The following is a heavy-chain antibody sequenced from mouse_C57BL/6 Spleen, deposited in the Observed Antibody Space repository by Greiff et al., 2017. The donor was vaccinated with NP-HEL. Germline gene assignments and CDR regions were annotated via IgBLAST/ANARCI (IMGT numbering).Heavy chain of an antibody. CDR2: INPSTGGT. J-gene: IGHJ3*01. V-gene: IGHV1-42*01. Sequence: VHVKQSGPELVKPGASVKISCKASGYSFTGYYMNWVKQSPEKSLEWIGEINPSTGGTNYNQKFKAKATLNVDKSSSTAYMLLKSLTSVDSAVYYCARFYINAWFAYWGQGTLVSVSA. D-gene: IGHD2-5*01. CDR3: ARFYINAWFAY. CDR1: GYSFTGYY.